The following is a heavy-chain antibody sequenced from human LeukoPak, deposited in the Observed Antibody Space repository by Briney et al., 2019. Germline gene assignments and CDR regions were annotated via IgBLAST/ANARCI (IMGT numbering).Heavy chain of an antibody. Sequence: GASVKVSCKASGYTFTGYYMHWVRQAPGQGLEWMGWINPNSGGTNYAQKFQGRVTMTRDTSISTAYMELSRLRSDDTAVYYCARFSPSVKWELRGRGDYWGQGTLVTVSS. J-gene: IGHJ4*02. D-gene: IGHD1-26*01. CDR2: INPNSGGT. CDR1: GYTFTGYY. V-gene: IGHV1-2*02. CDR3: ARFSPSVKWELRGRGDY.